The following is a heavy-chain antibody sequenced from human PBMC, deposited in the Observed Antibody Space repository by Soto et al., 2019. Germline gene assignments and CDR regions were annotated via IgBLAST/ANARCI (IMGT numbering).Heavy chain of an antibody. J-gene: IGHJ5*02. CDR1: GFTFSSYW. V-gene: IGHV3-7*03. D-gene: IGHD6-13*01. CDR2: IKQDGSEK. Sequence: VQLVESGGGLVQPGGSLRLSCAASGFTFSSYWMSWVRQAPGKGLEWVANIKQDGSEKYYVDSVKGRFTISRDNDKNSLYLQMNSLSAEDTAVYYCARLEYSSSWKHFDPWGQGTLVTVS. CDR3: ARLEYSSSWKHFDP.